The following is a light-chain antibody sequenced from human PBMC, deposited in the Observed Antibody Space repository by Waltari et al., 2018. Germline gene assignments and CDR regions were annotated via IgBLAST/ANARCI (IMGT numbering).Light chain of an antibody. V-gene: IGLV4-69*01. CDR3: QTGGHGTWV. J-gene: IGLJ3*02. CDR2: VNSDGSH. Sequence: QLVLPKSPSASASLGASVKLTCTLSSGHSSNIIAWHQQQPEKGPRYLMKVNSDGSHSKGDEIPDRFSGSSSGAERYLTISSLQSEDEADYYCQTGGHGTWVFGGGTKLTVL. CDR1: SGHSSNI.